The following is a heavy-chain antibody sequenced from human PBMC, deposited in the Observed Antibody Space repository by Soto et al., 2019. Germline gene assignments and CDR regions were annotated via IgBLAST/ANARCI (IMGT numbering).Heavy chain of an antibody. CDR3: ARVPGP. D-gene: IGHD3-10*01. Sequence: PSETLSLTCAVSGGSISSGGYSWSWIRQPPGKGLEWIGYIYHSGSTYYNTSLKSRVTISVDRSKNKFSLKLSSVTAADTAVYYCARVPGPWGQGTLVTVSS. J-gene: IGHJ5*02. CDR1: GGSISSGGYS. V-gene: IGHV4-30-2*01. CDR2: IYHSGST.